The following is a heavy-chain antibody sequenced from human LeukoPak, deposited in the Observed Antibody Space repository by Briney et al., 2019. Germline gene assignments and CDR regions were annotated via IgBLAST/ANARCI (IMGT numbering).Heavy chain of an antibody. CDR3: ASSGASGYELY. V-gene: IGHV3-53*01. CDR1: GFTVSSNY. J-gene: IGHJ4*02. CDR2: IYSGGST. D-gene: IGHD5-12*01. Sequence: GGSLRLSCAASGFTVSSNYMSWVRQAPGKGLEWVSVIYSGGSTYYADSVKGRFTISRDNSKNTLYLQMNSLRAEDTAVYYCASSGASGYELYRGEGTLGTVSS.